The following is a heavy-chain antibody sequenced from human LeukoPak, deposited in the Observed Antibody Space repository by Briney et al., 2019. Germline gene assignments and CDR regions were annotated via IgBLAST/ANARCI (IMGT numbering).Heavy chain of an antibody. Sequence: GRSLRLSCVGSGFMFSRYSMGWVRQAPGKGLGFVVDLTESGMEKEYVDSLKGRFTISRDNAENLLYLKMNSLRAEDTALYFCARCKGAQSEFDYGGQGNEVTVSA. V-gene: IGHV3-7*01. J-gene: IGHJ4*02. CDR3: ARCKGAQSEFDY. CDR1: GFMFSRYS. CDR2: LTESGMEK. D-gene: IGHD5-24*01.